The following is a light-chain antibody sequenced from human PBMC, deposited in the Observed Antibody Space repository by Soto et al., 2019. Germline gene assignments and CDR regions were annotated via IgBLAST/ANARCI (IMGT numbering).Light chain of an antibody. CDR3: QQLNSYPLT. CDR1: QGISSY. CDR2: AAS. Sequence: DIQLTQSPSFLSASVGDRVTITRRASQGISSYLAWYQQKPGKAPKVLMYAASTLQSGVPSRFSGSGSGTEFTLTISSLQPEDFATYYCQQLNSYPLTFGPGTKVDIK. V-gene: IGKV1-9*01. J-gene: IGKJ3*01.